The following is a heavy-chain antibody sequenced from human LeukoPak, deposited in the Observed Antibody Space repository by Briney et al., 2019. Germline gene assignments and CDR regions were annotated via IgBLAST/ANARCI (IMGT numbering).Heavy chain of an antibody. CDR3: ARGKSSLDYYFDY. CDR1: GGTFSSYA. V-gene: IGHV1-8*03. CDR2: MNPNSGNT. Sequence: ASVKVSCKASGGTFSSYAINWVRQATGQGLEWMGWMNPNSGNTGYAQKFQGRVTITRSTSISTAYMELSSLRSEDTAVYYCARGKSSLDYYFDYWGQGTLVTVSS. J-gene: IGHJ4*02.